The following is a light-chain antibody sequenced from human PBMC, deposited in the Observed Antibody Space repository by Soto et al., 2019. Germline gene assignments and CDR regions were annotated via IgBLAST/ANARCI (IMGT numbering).Light chain of an antibody. V-gene: IGKV3-20*01. CDR3: QQYGSSPWT. J-gene: IGKJ1*01. CDR2: DAS. CDR1: QSVSSNY. Sequence: EIVLTQSPGTLSLSPGERATLSCRASQSVSSNYLAWYQQKPGQAPRLLIYDASSRATGNPDRFSGSGSETDFTLTISRLKPEDFAVYYCQQYGSSPWTFGQGTKVEIK.